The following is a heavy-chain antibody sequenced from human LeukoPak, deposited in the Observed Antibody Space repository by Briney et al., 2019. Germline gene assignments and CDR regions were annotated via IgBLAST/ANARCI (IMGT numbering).Heavy chain of an antibody. CDR2: IWYDGSNR. J-gene: IGHJ4*02. Sequence: PGGSLRLSCTASGFSLSNYGIHWVRQAPGKGLEWVTVIWYDGSNRYYADSVKGRITVSRDTSKNTLDLEINGLRLEDTAIYYCARGTGAKRYYFDLWGQGIQVTVSS. D-gene: IGHD2-2*01. CDR1: GFSLSNYG. CDR3: ARGTGAKRYYFDL. V-gene: IGHV3-33*01.